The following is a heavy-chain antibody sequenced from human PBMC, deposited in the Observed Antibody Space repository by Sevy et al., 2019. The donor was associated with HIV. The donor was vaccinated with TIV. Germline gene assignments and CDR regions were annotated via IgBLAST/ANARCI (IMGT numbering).Heavy chain of an antibody. V-gene: IGHV4-61*01. CDR1: GGSVSSGSYY. CDR3: ARVRYDYVWGSYLDYYGMDV. Sequence: SETLSLTCTVSGGSVSSGSYYWSWIRQPPGKGLEWIGYIYYSGSTNYNPSLKSRVTISVDTSKNQFSLKLSSVTAADTAVYYCARVRYDYVWGSYLDYYGMDVWGQGTTVTVSS. D-gene: IGHD3-16*02. J-gene: IGHJ6*02. CDR2: IYYSGST.